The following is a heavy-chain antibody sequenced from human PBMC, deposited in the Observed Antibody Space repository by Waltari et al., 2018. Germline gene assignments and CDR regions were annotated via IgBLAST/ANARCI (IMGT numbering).Heavy chain of an antibody. CDR2: FDPEDGET. CDR1: GYTLTELS. D-gene: IGHD6-19*01. CDR3: ATVQWLAPLDEYYFDY. V-gene: IGHV1-24*01. J-gene: IGHJ4*02. Sequence: QVQLVQSGAEVKKPGASVKVSCKVSGYTLTELSMHWVRQAPGKGREWMGGFDPEDGETIYAQKFQGRVTMTEDTSTDTAYMELSSLRSEDTAVYYCATVQWLAPLDEYYFDYWGQGTLVTVSS.